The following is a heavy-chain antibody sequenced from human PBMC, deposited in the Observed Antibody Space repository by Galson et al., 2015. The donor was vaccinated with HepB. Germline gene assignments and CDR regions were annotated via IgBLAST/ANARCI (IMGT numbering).Heavy chain of an antibody. V-gene: IGHV3-73*01. CDR3: TSNLHYLGYYYYYMDV. Sequence: SLRLSCAASGFTFSGSAMHWVRQASGKGLEWVGRIRSKANTYATVYAASVKGRFTISRDDSKNTAYLQMNSLETEDTAVYYCTSNLHYLGYYYYYMDVWGKGTTVTVSS. D-gene: IGHD2/OR15-2a*01. CDR1: GFTFSGSA. CDR2: IRSKANTYAT. J-gene: IGHJ6*03.